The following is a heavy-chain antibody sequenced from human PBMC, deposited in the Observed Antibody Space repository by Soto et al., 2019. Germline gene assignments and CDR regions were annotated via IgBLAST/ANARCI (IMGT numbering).Heavy chain of an antibody. CDR2: IYPGDSDT. J-gene: IGHJ4*02. Sequence: EVQLVQSGAEVKKPGESLKISCKGSGYSFTGYWIGWVRQMPGKGLEWMGIIYPGDSDTRYGPSFQGQVTTSADKSISTAYLQWSSLKASNTAMYYCARLRDDDEQWRNPGYGYWCQGALVIVAS. CDR1: GYSFTGYW. V-gene: IGHV5-51*03. D-gene: IGHD6-19*01. CDR3: ARLRDDDEQWRNPGYGY.